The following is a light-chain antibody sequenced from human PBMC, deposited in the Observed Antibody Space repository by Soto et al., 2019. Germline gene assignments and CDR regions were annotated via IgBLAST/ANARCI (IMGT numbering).Light chain of an antibody. CDR2: SAS. Sequence: DIQMTQSPSTLSASVGDRVTITCRASQSISGWLAWYQQKPGKVPKLLIYSASTLQSGVPSRFSGSGSGTDFTLTISSLQPEDVATYFCQKFNTAPLTFGQGTRLEIK. CDR3: QKFNTAPLT. V-gene: IGKV1-27*01. CDR1: QSISGW. J-gene: IGKJ5*01.